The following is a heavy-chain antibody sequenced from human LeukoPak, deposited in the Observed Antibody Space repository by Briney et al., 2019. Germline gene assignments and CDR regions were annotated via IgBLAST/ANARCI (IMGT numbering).Heavy chain of an antibody. CDR1: GGTFSNYA. V-gene: IGHV1-69*04. D-gene: IGHD2-2*01. J-gene: IGHJ4*02. Sequence: GSSVKVSCKASGGTFSNYAVSWVRQAPGQGLEWMGRIIPILDITNYAQKSQGRVTITADKSTSTAYMELSSLRSEDTAVYYCARDLWGLPAAIEGVDFDYWGQGTLVTVSS. CDR2: IIPILDIT. CDR3: ARDLWGLPAAIEGVDFDY.